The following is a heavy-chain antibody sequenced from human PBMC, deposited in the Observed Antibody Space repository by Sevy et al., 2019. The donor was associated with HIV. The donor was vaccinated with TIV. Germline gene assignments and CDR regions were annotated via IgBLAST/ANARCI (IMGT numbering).Heavy chain of an antibody. Sequence: GGSLRLSCAASGFTFSAYAMTWVRQAPGKGLEWVSTISGGGNNTYYATFVKGRFTNSRDNYKKTQLLKMKSMGVDDTAIYCCARDRRWEVPPAGLDPWGQGTLVTVSS. CDR2: ISGGGNNT. D-gene: IGHD1-26*01. V-gene: IGHV3-23*01. CDR1: GFTFSAYA. J-gene: IGHJ5*02. CDR3: ARDRRWEVPPAGLDP.